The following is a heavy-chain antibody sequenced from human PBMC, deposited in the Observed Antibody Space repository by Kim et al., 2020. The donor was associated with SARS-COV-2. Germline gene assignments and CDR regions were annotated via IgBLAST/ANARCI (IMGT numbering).Heavy chain of an antibody. CDR3: ARIPDISGWPLDS. V-gene: IGHV4-59*01. Sequence: SETLSLTCTVSIGSISSDYWTWIRQPPGKGLEWIGYIHYSGRTRYNPSLRSRVAIFVDPSKSHFTLSLTSVTAADTAVYFCARIPDISGWPLDSWGQGILVTVSS. CDR1: IGSISSDY. D-gene: IGHD6-19*01. J-gene: IGHJ4*02. CDR2: IHYSGRT.